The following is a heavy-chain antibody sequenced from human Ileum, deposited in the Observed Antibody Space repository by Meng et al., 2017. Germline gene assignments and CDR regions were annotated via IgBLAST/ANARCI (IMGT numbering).Heavy chain of an antibody. CDR1: GGSISSSFY. V-gene: IGHV4-4*02. CDR2: IYLAGSP. CDR3: VRHGGKYFDS. J-gene: IGHJ4*02. Sequence: QGQLQEPAPGLVEPSGTLSLTCTVSGGSISSSFYWSWVRQSPGKGLEWIGQIYLAGSPNYNPSLESRVTISVDKSKNQFSLRLTSVTAADTAIFYCVRHGGKYFDSWGQGTLVTVSS. D-gene: IGHD2-15*01.